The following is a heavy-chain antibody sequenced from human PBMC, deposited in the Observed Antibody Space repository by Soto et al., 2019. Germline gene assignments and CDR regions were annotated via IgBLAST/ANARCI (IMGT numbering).Heavy chain of an antibody. J-gene: IGHJ4*02. CDR1: GFSISTYG. Sequence: EVQLLGSGGGLVQPGGSLRLSCAASGFSISTYGVTWVRQAPGKGLEWVSGVSGGDGGTHYADSVKGRFSISRDYSKNTVYLLMHSLRVDDTAVYYCARWNGFGDYWGQGTLVTVSS. CDR3: ARWNGFGDY. CDR2: VSGGDGGT. V-gene: IGHV3-23*01. D-gene: IGHD1-1*01.